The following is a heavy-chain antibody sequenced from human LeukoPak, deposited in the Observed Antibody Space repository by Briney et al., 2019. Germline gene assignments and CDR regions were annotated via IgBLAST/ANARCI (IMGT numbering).Heavy chain of an antibody. V-gene: IGHV4-4*07. J-gene: IGHJ4*02. CDR1: GGSISGHY. D-gene: IGHD3-22*01. CDR3: ARRAEGHYDSSGYYY. CDR2: FYTSGSP. Sequence: PSETLSLTCFVSGGSISGHYWSWIRQPAGKGLEWIGRFYTSGSPSYNPSLKSRVTMSVDTSRNQFSLKLTSVTAADTAVYYCARRAEGHYDSSGYYYWGQGTLVTVSS.